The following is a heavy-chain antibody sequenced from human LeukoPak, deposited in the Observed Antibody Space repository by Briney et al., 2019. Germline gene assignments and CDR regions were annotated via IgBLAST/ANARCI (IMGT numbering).Heavy chain of an antibody. J-gene: IGHJ4*02. D-gene: IGHD2-21*01. CDR2: IKQDGSER. Sequence: PGGSLRLSCAASGFTFSTCWMTWVRQAPGKGLERVANIKQDGSERYYVDSVKGRFTISRDNAKSSLYLQMNSLRAEDTAVYYCAKSLVVVNDPPDYWGQGTLVTVSS. CDR1: GFTFSTCW. CDR3: AKSLVVVNDPPDY. V-gene: IGHV3-7*01.